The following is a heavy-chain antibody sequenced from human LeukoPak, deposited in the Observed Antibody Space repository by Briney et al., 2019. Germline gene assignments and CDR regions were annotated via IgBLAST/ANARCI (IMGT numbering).Heavy chain of an antibody. V-gene: IGHV1-8*01. CDR1: XXSXE. CDR3: ANLGLLGYYGMDV. J-gene: IGHJ6*02. D-gene: IGHD3-16*01. Sequence: XXSXEIXXXRQATGQGLEWMGWMNPNSGNTGYAQKFQGRVAMTRNTSISTAYMELSSLRSEDTAVYYCANLGLLGYYGMDVWGQGTTVTVSS. CDR2: MNPNSGNT.